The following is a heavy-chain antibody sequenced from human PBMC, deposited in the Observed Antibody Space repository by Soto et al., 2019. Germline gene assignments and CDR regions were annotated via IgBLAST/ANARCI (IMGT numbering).Heavy chain of an antibody. CDR2: ISSSGSTI. D-gene: IGHD2-2*01. CDR3: ARDLSPYCSSTSCYDAFDI. V-gene: IGHV3-11*01. Sequence: QVQLVESGGGLVKPGGSLRLSCAASGFTFSDYYMSWIRQAPGKGLEWVAYISSSGSTIYYADSVKGRFTISRDNAKNSLYLQMNSLRAEDTAVYYCARDLSPYCSSTSCYDAFDIWGQGTMVTVSS. J-gene: IGHJ3*02. CDR1: GFTFSDYY.